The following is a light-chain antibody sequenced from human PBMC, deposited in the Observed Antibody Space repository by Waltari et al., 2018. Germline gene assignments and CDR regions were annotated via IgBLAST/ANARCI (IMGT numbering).Light chain of an antibody. CDR3: ATWDNSLSAGV. Sequence: QSVLTQPPSVSAAPGQKVTISCSGSNSNIASNYVSWYQQLPGTAPKLLIYENNKRPSVMPVLFFASKFGPSATLGIAGLQSGDEADYYCATWDNSLSAGVFGPGTKVAVL. V-gene: IGLV1-51*02. CDR2: ENN. CDR1: NSNIASNY. J-gene: IGLJ1*01.